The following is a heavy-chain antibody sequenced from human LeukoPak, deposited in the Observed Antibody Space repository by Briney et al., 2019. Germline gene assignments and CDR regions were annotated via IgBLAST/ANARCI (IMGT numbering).Heavy chain of an antibody. CDR1: GDSVPSNSAA. CDR2: TYYKSKWYN. J-gene: IGHJ3*02. V-gene: IGHV6-1*01. D-gene: IGHD1-26*01. CDR3: AGSVGATDASDI. Sequence: SQTLSLTCAISGDSVPSNSAAWNWIRQSPSRGLEWLGRTYYKSKWYNDYAVSVKSRITINPDTSKNQFSLQLNSVTPEDTAVYYCAGSVGATDASDIWGQGTTVTVSS.